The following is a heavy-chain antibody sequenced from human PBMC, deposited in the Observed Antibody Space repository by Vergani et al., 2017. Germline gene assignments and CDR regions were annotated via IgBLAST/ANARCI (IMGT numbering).Heavy chain of an antibody. Sequence: QVQLQESGPGLVKPSETLSLTCTVSGGSISSYYWSWIRQPPGKGLEWIGYIYYSGSTNYNPSLKSRVTISVDTSKNQFSLKLSSVTAADTAVYYCARVDDILTGYTLDDWGQGTLVTVSS. D-gene: IGHD3-9*01. CDR1: GGSISSYY. V-gene: IGHV4-59*01. CDR2: IYYSGST. J-gene: IGHJ4*02. CDR3: ARVDDILTGYTLDD.